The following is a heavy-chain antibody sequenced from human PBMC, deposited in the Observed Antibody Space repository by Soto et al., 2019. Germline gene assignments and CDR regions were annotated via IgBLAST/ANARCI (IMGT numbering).Heavy chain of an antibody. V-gene: IGHV1-18*01. CDR3: VRCYCSVGSCYACWHFDL. Sequence: QVQLVQSGGEVKKPGASVKVSCQASGYTFSDYAISWVRQAPGQGLEWMGWISASTRNTDQAQNFQGRVIMTPDTYTNTAYMELRSLRSDDTAVYYCVRCYCSVGSCYACWHFDLWGRGTLVTVSS. D-gene: IGHD2-15*01. CDR2: ISASTRNT. CDR1: GYTFSDYA. J-gene: IGHJ2*01.